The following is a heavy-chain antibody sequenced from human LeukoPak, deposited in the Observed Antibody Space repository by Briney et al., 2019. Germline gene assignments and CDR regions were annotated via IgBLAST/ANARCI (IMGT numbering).Heavy chain of an antibody. CDR2: ISSNGGYT. CDR3: AGGYRSSTSCSTGYYYYGMDV. CDR1: GFTFSSYA. J-gene: IGHJ6*02. Sequence: GGSLRLSCAASGFTFSSYAMHWVRQAPGKGLEYVSAISSNGGYTYYANSVKGRFIISRDNSKNTLYLQMGSLRAEDMAVYYCAGGYRSSTSCSTGYYYYGMDVWGQGTTVTVSS. D-gene: IGHD2-2*02. V-gene: IGHV3-64*01.